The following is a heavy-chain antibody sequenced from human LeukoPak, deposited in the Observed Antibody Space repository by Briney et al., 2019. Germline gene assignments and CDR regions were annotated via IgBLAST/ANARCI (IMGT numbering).Heavy chain of an antibody. CDR2: INSDGSST. J-gene: IGHJ4*02. Sequence: GGSLRLSCAASGFTFSNYRMRWARQAPGKGLVWVSRINSDGSSTSYADSVKGRFTISRDNAKNTLYLQMNSLRAEDTAVYYCAREGIDPMIDYWGQGTLVTVSS. CDR1: GFTFSNYR. D-gene: IGHD2-15*01. CDR3: AREGIDPMIDY. V-gene: IGHV3-74*01.